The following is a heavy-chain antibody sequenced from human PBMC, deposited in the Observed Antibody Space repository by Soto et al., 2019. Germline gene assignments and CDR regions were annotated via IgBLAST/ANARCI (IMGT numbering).Heavy chain of an antibody. D-gene: IGHD6-13*01. CDR2: IIPIFTTT. J-gene: IGHJ3*02. V-gene: IGHV1-69*12. Sequence: QVHLVQSGAEVKKPGSWVKVSCKASEGTFSNHAINWERQAPERGLEWMGRIIPIFTTTNYAQKFQGRVTITADESTITAYMELSSLKYDDTAIDYCAREVAADGTFREDVFDIWGQGTMVTVSS. CDR3: AREVAADGTFREDVFDI. CDR1: EGTFSNHA.